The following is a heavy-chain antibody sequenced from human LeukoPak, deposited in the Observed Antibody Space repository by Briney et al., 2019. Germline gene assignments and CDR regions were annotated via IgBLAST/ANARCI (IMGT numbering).Heavy chain of an antibody. D-gene: IGHD3-10*01. CDR2: IYPGDSDT. V-gene: IGHV5-51*01. CDR1: GLTNYW. CDR3: ARLTMVRGVTITGAYY. J-gene: IGHJ4*02. Sequence: GESLKISCKGSGLTNYWIGWVRQMPGKGLEWMGIIYPGDSDTRYSPSFQGQVTISADKSISTAYLQWSSLKASDTAIYYCARLTMVRGVTITGAYYWGQGTLVTVSS.